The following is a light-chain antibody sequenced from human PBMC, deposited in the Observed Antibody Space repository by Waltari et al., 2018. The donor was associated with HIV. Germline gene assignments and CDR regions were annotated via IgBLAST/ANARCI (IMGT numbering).Light chain of an antibody. CDR1: QSIRSN. CDR2: GAS. J-gene: IGKJ4*01. Sequence: EIVMTQSPVTLSVSQGERATLSCRASQSIRSNLAWYQQKPGQAPRLLSYGASTRDTGIPARFSGSGSGTEFTLTISSLQSEDFAVYYCQQYNNWPLTFGGGTKVEIK. V-gene: IGKV3-15*01. CDR3: QQYNNWPLT.